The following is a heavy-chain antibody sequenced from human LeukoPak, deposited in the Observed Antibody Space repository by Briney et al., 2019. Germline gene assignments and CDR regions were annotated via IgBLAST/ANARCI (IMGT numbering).Heavy chain of an antibody. V-gene: IGHV4-34*01. J-gene: IGHJ3*02. CDR3: ARFYGDYNGSAFDI. D-gene: IGHD4-17*01. CDR2: NNHSGST. CDR1: GGSFSGYY. Sequence: SETLSLTCAVYGGSFSGYYWSWIRQPPGKGLEWIGENNHSGSTNYNPSLKSRVTISVDTSKNQFSLKLSSVTAADTAVYYCARFYGDYNGSAFDIWGQGTMVTVSS.